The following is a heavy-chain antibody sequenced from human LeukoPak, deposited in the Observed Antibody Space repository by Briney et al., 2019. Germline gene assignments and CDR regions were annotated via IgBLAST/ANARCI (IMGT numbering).Heavy chain of an antibody. Sequence: PGGSLRLSCAASGFTFSSYWMHWVRQAPGKGLVCVSRINSDGSTTSYADSAKGRFTISRDNAKNTLYLQMNSLRAEDTAVYYCAREEYCSADCMRYFDYWGQGALVTVSS. V-gene: IGHV3-74*01. CDR3: AREEYCSADCMRYFDY. D-gene: IGHD2-15*01. CDR2: INSDGSTT. CDR1: GFTFSSYW. J-gene: IGHJ4*02.